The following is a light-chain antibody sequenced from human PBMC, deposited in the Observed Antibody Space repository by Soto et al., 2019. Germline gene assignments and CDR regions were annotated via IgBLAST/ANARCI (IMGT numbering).Light chain of an antibody. J-gene: IGLJ1*01. CDR2: GSS. V-gene: IGLV1-40*01. CDR1: SSNIGAGYD. CDR3: QSYDSSLNGYV. Sequence: QLVLTQPPSVSGAPGQRVTISCTGSSSNIGAGYDSHWYQQLPGTAPKLLIYGSSNRPSGVPDRFSGYKSGASASLAITGLQAEDEADYYCQSYDSSLNGYVFGTGTKLTVL.